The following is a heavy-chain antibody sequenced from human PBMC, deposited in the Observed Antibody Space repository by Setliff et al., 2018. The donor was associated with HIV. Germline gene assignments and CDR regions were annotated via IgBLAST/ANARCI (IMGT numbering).Heavy chain of an antibody. D-gene: IGHD3-10*01. CDR2: MNPNSGVS. CDR1: GHTFTNYD. CDR3: ARGKGVGGVIITGSLDV. V-gene: IGHV1-8*01. Sequence: ASVKVSCKPSGHTFTNYDIHWMRRATGQGLEWMGWMNPNSGVSGYALKFHDRVTMTRDTSITTAYMELSSLTSEDTAVYYCARGKGVGGVIITGSLDVWGQGTTVTVSS. J-gene: IGHJ6*02.